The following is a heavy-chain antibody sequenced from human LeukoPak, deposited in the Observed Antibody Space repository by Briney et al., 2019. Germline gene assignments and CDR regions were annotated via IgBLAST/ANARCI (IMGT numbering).Heavy chain of an antibody. J-gene: IGHJ6*03. Sequence: GGSLRLSCAASGFTFSSYAMHWVRQAPGKGLEWVAVISYDGSNKYYADSVKGRFTISRDNSKNTLYLQMNSLRAEDTAVYYCARGPERWLQLVGGYYMDVWGKGTTVTVSS. D-gene: IGHD5-24*01. CDR2: ISYDGSNK. CDR3: ARGPERWLQLVGGYYMDV. V-gene: IGHV3-30-3*01. CDR1: GFTFSSYA.